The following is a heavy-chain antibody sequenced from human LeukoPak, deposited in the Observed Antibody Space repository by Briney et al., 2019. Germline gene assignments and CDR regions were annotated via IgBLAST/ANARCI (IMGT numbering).Heavy chain of an antibody. V-gene: IGHV3-64*01. CDR3: VRTERAYGAYDY. CDR1: GFTFSSHA. Sequence: GGSLRLSCAASGFTFSSHAMHWVRQAPGKGLEYVSVIASNGDSTYYANSVKGRFTIARDNSKNMLYLQTGSLRAEDMAVYYCVRTERAYGAYDYWGQGTLVIVSS. CDR2: IASNGDST. D-gene: IGHD4/OR15-4a*01. J-gene: IGHJ4*02.